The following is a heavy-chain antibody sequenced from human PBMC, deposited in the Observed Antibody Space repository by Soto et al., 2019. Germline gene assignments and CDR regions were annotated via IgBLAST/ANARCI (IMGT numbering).Heavy chain of an antibody. D-gene: IGHD1-7*01. CDR2: ISYDGSNK. V-gene: IGHV3-30*18. CDR3: AKDRLELRYAYYYGMDV. CDR1: GFTFSSYG. Sequence: PGGSLRLSCAASGFTFSSYGMLWVRQAPGKGLEWVAVISYDGSNKYYADSVKGRFTISRDNSKNTLYLQMNSLRAEDTAVYYCAKDRLELRYAYYYGMDVWGQGTTGTVSS. J-gene: IGHJ6*02.